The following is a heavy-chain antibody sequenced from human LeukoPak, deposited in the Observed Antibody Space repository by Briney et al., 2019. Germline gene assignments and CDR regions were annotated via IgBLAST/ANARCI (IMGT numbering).Heavy chain of an antibody. J-gene: IGHJ3*02. V-gene: IGHV3-64*01. Sequence: GGSLRLSCAASGFTFSSYSMRWVRQAPGGGLEHVSAISSSGGSTYYANSVKGGITISRDNSKNTLYLQMNSLRAEDTAVYYCAKPDYYDSSGYFMGAFDIWGQGTMVTVSS. D-gene: IGHD3-22*01. CDR3: AKPDYYDSSGYFMGAFDI. CDR2: ISSSGGST. CDR1: GFTFSSYS.